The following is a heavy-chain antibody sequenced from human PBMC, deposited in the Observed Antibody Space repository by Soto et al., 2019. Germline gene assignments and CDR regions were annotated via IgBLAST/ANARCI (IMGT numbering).Heavy chain of an antibody. CDR2: IIPIYDSP. CDR3: AAATLLSGVSGYLHLDF. V-gene: IGHV1-69*06. J-gene: IGHJ4*02. Sequence: QVHLVQSGTAVKKPGSSVKVSCKASGDTFNNYAISWVRPAPGQGLQWMGGIIPIYDSPCYAQGSHNRVTITADRSTSKAHVELNGLKSEDTAVYYCAAATLLSGVSGYLHLDFWGEGTLVTVSS. CDR1: GDTFNNYA. D-gene: IGHD3-3*01.